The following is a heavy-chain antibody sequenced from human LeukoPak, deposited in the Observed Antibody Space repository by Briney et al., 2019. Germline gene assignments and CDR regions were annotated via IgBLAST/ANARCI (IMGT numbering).Heavy chain of an antibody. D-gene: IGHD5-18*01. Sequence: PGGSLRLSCAASGFTFSSYAMSWVRQAPGKGLEWVSAISGSGGSTYYADSVKGRFTISRDNSKNTLYLQMNSLRAEDTAVYYCAKDRGTAMATYYYYGTDVWGQGTTVTVSS. CDR3: AKDRGTAMATYYYYGTDV. V-gene: IGHV3-23*01. CDR1: GFTFSSYA. J-gene: IGHJ6*02. CDR2: ISGSGGST.